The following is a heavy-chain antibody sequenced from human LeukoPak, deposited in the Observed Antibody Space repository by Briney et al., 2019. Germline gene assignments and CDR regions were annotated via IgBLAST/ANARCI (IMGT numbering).Heavy chain of an antibody. J-gene: IGHJ6*02. CDR2: ISSSGSTI. Sequence: GGSLRPSCAASGFTFSDYYMSWVRQAPGKGLEWISYISSSGSTIYYADSVKGRFTISRDNAKNSLYLRVSGLRADDTAVYYCATSPGDKYYYYGMHVWGQGTTVTVSS. CDR3: ATSPGDKYYYYGMHV. CDR1: GFTFSDYY. D-gene: IGHD3-16*01. V-gene: IGHV3-11*01.